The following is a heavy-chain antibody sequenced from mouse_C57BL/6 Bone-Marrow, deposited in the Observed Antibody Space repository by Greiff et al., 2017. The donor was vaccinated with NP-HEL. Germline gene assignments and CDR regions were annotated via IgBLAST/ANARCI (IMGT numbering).Heavy chain of an antibody. J-gene: IGHJ3*01. CDR1: GFTFSDYG. CDR2: ISNLAYSL. CDR3: ARPGYGSSSAGFAY. D-gene: IGHD1-1*01. Sequence: EVKLMESGGGLVQPGGSLKLSCAASGFTFSDYGMAWVRQAPRKGPEWVAFISNLAYSLYYADTVTGRFTISRENAKNTLYLEMSRLRSEDTAMYYCARPGYGSSSAGFAYWGQGTLVTVSA. V-gene: IGHV5-15*01.